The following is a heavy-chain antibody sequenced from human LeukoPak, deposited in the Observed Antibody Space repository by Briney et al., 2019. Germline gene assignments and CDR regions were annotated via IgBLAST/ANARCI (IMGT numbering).Heavy chain of an antibody. Sequence: ASVKVSCKASGGTFSSYAISWVRQAPGQGLEWMGRINSNTGNPTYAQGFTGRIVFSLDTSVSTAYLQISSLKAEDTAVYYCARDHSGSGSYYQYPHYGMDVWGQGTTVTVSS. CDR2: INSNTGNP. CDR3: ARDHSGSGSYYQYPHYGMDV. J-gene: IGHJ6*02. D-gene: IGHD3-10*01. V-gene: IGHV7-4-1*02. CDR1: GGTFSSYA.